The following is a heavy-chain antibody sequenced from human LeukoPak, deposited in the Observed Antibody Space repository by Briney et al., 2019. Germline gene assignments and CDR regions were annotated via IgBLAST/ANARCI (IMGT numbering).Heavy chain of an antibody. J-gene: IGHJ4*02. CDR1: GFTFSSYA. CDR3: ARDPDLWFGLGVDY. V-gene: IGHV3-30*04. CDR2: ISYDGSNK. Sequence: PGGSLRLSCAASGFTFSSYAMHWVRQAPGKGLEWVAVISYDGSNKYYADSVKGRFTISRDNSKNTLYLQMNSLRAEDTAVYYCARDPDLWFGLGVDYWGQGTLVTVSS. D-gene: IGHD3-10*01.